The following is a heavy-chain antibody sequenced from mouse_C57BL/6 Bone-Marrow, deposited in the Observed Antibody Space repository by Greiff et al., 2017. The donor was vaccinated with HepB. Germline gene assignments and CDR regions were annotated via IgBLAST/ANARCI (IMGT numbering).Heavy chain of an antibody. D-gene: IGHD2-3*01. CDR2: IHPNSGST. Sequence: VQLQQPGAELVKPGASVKLSCKASGYTFTSYWMHWVKQRPGQGLEWIGMIHPNSGSTNYNEKFKSKATLTVDKSSSTAYMQLSSLTSADSAVYYCARRWLLAMDYWGQGTSVTVSS. J-gene: IGHJ4*01. CDR3: ARRWLLAMDY. CDR1: GYTFTSYW. V-gene: IGHV1-64*01.